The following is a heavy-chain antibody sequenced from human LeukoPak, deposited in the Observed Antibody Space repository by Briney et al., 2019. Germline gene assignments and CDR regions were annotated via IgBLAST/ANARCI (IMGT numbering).Heavy chain of an antibody. CDR1: GFTFSSYE. J-gene: IGHJ6*02. CDR2: ISSSGSTI. V-gene: IGHV3-48*03. CDR3: ARAMRYYDFWSGYSPRAVADYYYGMDV. Sequence: GGPLRLSCAASGFTFSSYEMNWVRQAPGKGLEWVSYISSSGSTIYYADSVKGRFTISRDNAKNSLYLQMNSLRAEDTAVYYCARAMRYYDFWSGYSPRAVADYYYGMDVWGQGTTVTVSS. D-gene: IGHD3-3*01.